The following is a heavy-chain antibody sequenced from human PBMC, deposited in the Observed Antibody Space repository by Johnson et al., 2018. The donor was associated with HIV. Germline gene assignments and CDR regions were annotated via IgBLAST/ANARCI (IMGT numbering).Heavy chain of an antibody. J-gene: IGHJ3*02. CDR2: ISWNSGSI. V-gene: IGHV3-9*01. Sequence: VQLVESGGGLVQPGRSLRLSCAASGFTFDDYAMHWVRQAPGKGLEWVSGISWNSGSIVYADSMKGRFTISRDNAKNSLYLQMNSLRAEDTAMYYCAKDRVDTAMVVNAFDIWGQGTMVTVSS. CDR1: GFTFDDYA. D-gene: IGHD5-18*01. CDR3: AKDRVDTAMVVNAFDI.